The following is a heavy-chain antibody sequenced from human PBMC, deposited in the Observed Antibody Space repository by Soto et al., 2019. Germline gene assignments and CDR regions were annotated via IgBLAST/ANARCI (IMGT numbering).Heavy chain of an antibody. J-gene: IGHJ4*02. CDR2: ITTTSRYT. V-gene: IGHV3-11*05. D-gene: IGHD3-10*01. CDR1: GFSFSDHY. Sequence: GGSLRLSCEASGFSFSDHYMSWIRQTPGKGLEWISYITTTSRYTGYADSVKGRFTISRDNAKNSLYLEMNSLRAEDTAVYYCVREFRGFGDFDTWGQGTLVTVSS. CDR3: VREFRGFGDFDT.